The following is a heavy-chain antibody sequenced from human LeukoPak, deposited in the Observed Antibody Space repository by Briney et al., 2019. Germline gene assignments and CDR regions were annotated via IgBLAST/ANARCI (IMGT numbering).Heavy chain of an antibody. V-gene: IGHV4-59*01. J-gene: IGHJ4*02. CDR3: ARDVGSGWYHFDY. Sequence: SETLSLTCAVYGGSFSGYYWSWIRQPPGKGLEWIGYIYFSGSTNYNPSLKSRVTISVDTSKNQFSLKLSSVTAADTAVYYCARDVGSGWYHFDYWGQGTLVTVSS. D-gene: IGHD6-19*01. CDR1: GGSFSGYY. CDR2: IYFSGST.